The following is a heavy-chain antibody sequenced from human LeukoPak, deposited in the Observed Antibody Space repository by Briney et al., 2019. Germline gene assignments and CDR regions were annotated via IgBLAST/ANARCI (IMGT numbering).Heavy chain of an antibody. CDR2: IYYSGST. J-gene: IGHJ4*02. V-gene: IGHV4-59*01. D-gene: IGHD3-16*01. CDR3: ARVVGGTINY. CDR1: GGSIRSDC. Sequence: SETLSLTCTVSGGSIRSDCWSWIRQPPGKGPGWIGYIYYSGSTNYNPSLKSRVAISVDTSKNQFSLKPNSVTAADTAVYCCARVVGGTINYWGQGTLVTVSS.